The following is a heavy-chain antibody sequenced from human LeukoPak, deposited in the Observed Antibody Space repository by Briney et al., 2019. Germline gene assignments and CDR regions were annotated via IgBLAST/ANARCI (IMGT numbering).Heavy chain of an antibody. V-gene: IGHV3-23*01. CDR3: AKALYSGYDSHYYYYIDV. CDR2: ISGSGGST. D-gene: IGHD5-12*01. J-gene: IGHJ6*03. Sequence: SCKASGYTFTSYGISWVRQAPGKGLEWVSAISGSGGSTYYADSVKGRFTISRDKSKNTLYLQMNSLRSEDTAVYYCAKALYSGYDSHYYYYIDVWGKGDTVTVSS. CDR1: GYTFTSYG.